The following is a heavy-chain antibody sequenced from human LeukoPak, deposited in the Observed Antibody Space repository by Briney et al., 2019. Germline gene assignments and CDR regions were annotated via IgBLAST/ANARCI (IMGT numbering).Heavy chain of an antibody. J-gene: IGHJ5*02. CDR2: IRYDGSNK. Sequence: GGSLRLSCAASGFTFSSYGMHWVRQAPGKGLEWVAFIRYDGSNKYYADSVKGRFTISRDNSKNTLYLQMNSLRAEDTAVYYCARLGYCSGGSCYTHSEIGPWGQGTLVTVSS. CDR3: ARLGYCSGGSCYTHSEIGP. V-gene: IGHV3-30*02. CDR1: GFTFSSYG. D-gene: IGHD2-15*01.